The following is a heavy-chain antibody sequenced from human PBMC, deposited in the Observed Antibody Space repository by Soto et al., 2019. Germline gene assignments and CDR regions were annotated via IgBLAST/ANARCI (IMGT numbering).Heavy chain of an antibody. Sequence: SETLSLTCTVSGGSISSYYWSWIRQPPGKGLEWIGYIYYSGSTNYNPSLKSRVTISVDTSKNQFSLKLSSVTAADTAVYYCARLPMITFGGVIGYFDYWGQGTLVTVSS. CDR3: ARLPMITFGGVIGYFDY. D-gene: IGHD3-16*02. CDR1: GGSISSYY. V-gene: IGHV4-59*08. J-gene: IGHJ4*02. CDR2: IYYSGST.